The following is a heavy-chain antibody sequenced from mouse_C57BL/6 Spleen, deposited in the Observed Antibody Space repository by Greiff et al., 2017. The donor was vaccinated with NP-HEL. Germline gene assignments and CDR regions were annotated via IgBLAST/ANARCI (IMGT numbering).Heavy chain of an antibody. CDR3: ARSPITTVVFDY. Sequence: EVHLVESGGGLVQPGGSLSLSCAASGFTFTDYYMSWVRQPPGKALEWLGFIRNKANGYTTEYSASVKGRFTISRDNSQSILYLQMNALRAEDSATYYCARSPITTVVFDYWGQGTTLTVSS. V-gene: IGHV7-3*01. CDR1: GFTFTDYY. J-gene: IGHJ2*01. D-gene: IGHD1-1*01. CDR2: IRNKANGYTT.